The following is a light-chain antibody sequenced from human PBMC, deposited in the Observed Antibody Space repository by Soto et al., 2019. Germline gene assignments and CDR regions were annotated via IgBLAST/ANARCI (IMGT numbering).Light chain of an antibody. V-gene: IGKV1-39*01. J-gene: IGKJ5*01. CDR2: AAS. CDR3: QQSYSTPPIS. Sequence: DIQMTQSPSSLSASVGDRVTITCRASQSISRYLNWYQQKPGKAPKLLIYAASYLQSGVPLRFSGSGSGTYFTLTISSLQPEDFATYDCQQSYSTPPISFGQGTRLEIK. CDR1: QSISRY.